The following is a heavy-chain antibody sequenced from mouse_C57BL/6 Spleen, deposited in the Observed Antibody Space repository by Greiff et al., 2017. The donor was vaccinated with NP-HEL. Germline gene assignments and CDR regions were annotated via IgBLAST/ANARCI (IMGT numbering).Heavy chain of an antibody. V-gene: IGHV1-81*01. D-gene: IGHD1-1*01. J-gene: IGHJ3*01. CDR2: IYPRSGNT. CDR3: AREGVLGFAY. CDR1: GYTFTSYG. Sequence: VQLQQSGAELARPGASVKLSCKASGYTFTSYGISWVKQRTGQGLEWIGEIYPRSGNTYYNEKFKGKATLPAYKSSSTAYMELRSLTSDDSAVYFCAREGVLGFAYWGQGTLVTVSA.